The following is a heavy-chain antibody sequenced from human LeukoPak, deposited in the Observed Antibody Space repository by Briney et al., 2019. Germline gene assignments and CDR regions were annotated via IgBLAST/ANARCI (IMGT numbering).Heavy chain of an antibody. J-gene: IGHJ3*02. CDR3: ARCLGFLIGSSWYPDAFDI. CDR1: GYSFSSGYF. CDR2: VYHVGTT. V-gene: IGHV4-38-2*02. Sequence: SETLSLTCTVPGYSFSSGYFWGWIRQPPGKGLEWVGVYHVGTTDYNPSLKSRATISVDRSKNQMSLKLSSVTAADTAVYYCARCLGFLIGSSWYPDAFDIWGQGTMVTVSS. D-gene: IGHD6-13*01.